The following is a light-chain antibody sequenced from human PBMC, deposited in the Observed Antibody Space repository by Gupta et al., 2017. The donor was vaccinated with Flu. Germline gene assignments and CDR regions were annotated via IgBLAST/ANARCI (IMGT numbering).Light chain of an antibody. J-gene: IGLJ3*02. CDR1: RLGDKY. V-gene: IGLV3-1*01. CDR3: QAWDRTTWV. Sequence: SYALTQPPSVSVSPGQTATIICSGDRLGDKYVSWYQQKPGQSPVLVIYQDTKRPSGIPERFSGSNSGHTATVTSSGTQPMDEADYYCQAWDRTTWVFGGGTRLTVL. CDR2: QDT.